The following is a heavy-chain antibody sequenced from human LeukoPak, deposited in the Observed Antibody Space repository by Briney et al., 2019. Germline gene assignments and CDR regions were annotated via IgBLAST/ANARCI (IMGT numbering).Heavy chain of an antibody. CDR3: ARDHLVVPAAPYYMDV. J-gene: IGHJ6*03. D-gene: IGHD2-2*01. V-gene: IGHV1-46*01. Sequence: ASVKVSCKASGYTFTSYYMHWVRQAPGQGLEWMGIINPSGGSTSYAQKFQGRVTMTRDTSTRTVYMELSSLRSEDTAVYYCARDHLVVPAAPYYMDVWGKGTTVTVSS. CDR2: INPSGGST. CDR1: GYTFTSYY.